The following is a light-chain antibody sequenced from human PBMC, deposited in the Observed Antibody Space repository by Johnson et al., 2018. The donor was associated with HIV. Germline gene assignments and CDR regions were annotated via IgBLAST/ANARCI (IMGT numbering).Light chain of an antibody. CDR1: SSNIGNNY. J-gene: IGLJ1*01. CDR3: GTWDASRSGYV. Sequence: QSVLTQPPSVSAAPGQKVTISCSGSSSNIGNNYVSWYQQLPGTAPKLLIYENNKRPSGVPDRVSGSKSGTSATLDITGLQSGDEADYYCGTWDASRSGYVFGAGTKVTVL. V-gene: IGLV1-51*02. CDR2: ENN.